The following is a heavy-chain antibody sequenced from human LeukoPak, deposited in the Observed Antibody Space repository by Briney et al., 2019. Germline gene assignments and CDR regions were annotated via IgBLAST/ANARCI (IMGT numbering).Heavy chain of an antibody. CDR2: IYYSGST. D-gene: IGHD6-19*01. Sequence: PSETLSLTCTVSGGSISSYYWSWIRQPPGKGLEWIGYIYYSGSTNYNPSLKSRVTISVDTSKNQFSLKLSSVTAADTAVYYCARHSPGKAVAGDFDYWGQGTLVTVSS. J-gene: IGHJ4*02. CDR1: GGSISSYY. CDR3: ARHSPGKAVAGDFDY. V-gene: IGHV4-59*08.